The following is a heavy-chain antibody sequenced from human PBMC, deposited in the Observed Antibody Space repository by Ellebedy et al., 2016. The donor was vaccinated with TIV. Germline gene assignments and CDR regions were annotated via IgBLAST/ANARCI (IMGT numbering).Heavy chain of an antibody. D-gene: IGHD3-22*01. Sequence: SVKGRYTISRDNAKNSLYLQMNSLRAEDTAVYYCARDRGYYDSNGYPYYFDYWGQGTLVTVSS. CDR3: ARDRGYYDSNGYPYYFDY. V-gene: IGHV3-21*03. J-gene: IGHJ4*02.